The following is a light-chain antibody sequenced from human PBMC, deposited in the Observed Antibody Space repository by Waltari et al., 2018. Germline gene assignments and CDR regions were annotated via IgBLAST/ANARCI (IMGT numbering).Light chain of an antibody. J-gene: IGKJ2*01. CDR3: QQSYSTPPT. CDR2: AAS. CDR1: QSISSY. V-gene: IGKV1-39*01. Sequence: DIQMTQSPSSLSASVGDRADITCRASQSISSYLNWYQQKPGKAPKLLIYAASSLQSGVPSRFSGSGSGTDFTLTISSLQPEDFATYYCQQSYSTPPTFGQGTKLEIK.